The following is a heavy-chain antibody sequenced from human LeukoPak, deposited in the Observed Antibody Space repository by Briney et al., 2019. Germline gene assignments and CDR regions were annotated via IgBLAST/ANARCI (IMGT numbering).Heavy chain of an antibody. CDR1: GYIFTNYG. V-gene: IGHV1-18*01. Sequence: ASVKVSRKASGYIFTNYGISWVRQAPGQGLEWMGWISGDYDNTYYAQKYQGIVTMTTDTSTNTAYMELRSLRSDDTAVYYCARATSLGDSSGYYYADSWGQGTLVTVSS. D-gene: IGHD3-22*01. J-gene: IGHJ5*01. CDR2: ISGDYDNT. CDR3: ARATSLGDSSGYYYADS.